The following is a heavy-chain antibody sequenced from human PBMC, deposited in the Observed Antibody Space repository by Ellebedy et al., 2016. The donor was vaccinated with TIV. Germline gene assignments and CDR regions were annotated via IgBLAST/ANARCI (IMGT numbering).Heavy chain of an antibody. Sequence: SETLSLTCTVSGGSISSYYWSWIRQPPGKGLEWIGYIYYSGSTNYNPSLKSRVPISVDTSKNQFHLKLSSVTAADTAVYYCARVRRGLWFGELLRFLDYWGQGTLVTVSS. CDR1: GGSISSYY. CDR2: IYYSGST. D-gene: IGHD3-10*01. V-gene: IGHV4-59*01. CDR3: ARVRRGLWFGELLRFLDY. J-gene: IGHJ4*02.